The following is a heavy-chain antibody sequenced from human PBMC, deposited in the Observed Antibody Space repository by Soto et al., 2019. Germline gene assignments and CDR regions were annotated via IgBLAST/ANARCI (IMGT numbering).Heavy chain of an antibody. CDR1: GGSISSRDYF. Sequence: QVQLQESGPGLVKPSQTLSLTCTVSGGSISSRDYFWSWIRQPPGKGLEWIGYISYSGSTFYNPSLKSRLTISIDTSKSQFSLKLSSVTAADTAVYYCARGRGSGSYSGSVFDLWGQGTLVTVSS. D-gene: IGHD3-10*01. J-gene: IGHJ4*02. CDR2: ISYSGST. V-gene: IGHV4-30-4*01. CDR3: ARGRGSGSYSGSVFDL.